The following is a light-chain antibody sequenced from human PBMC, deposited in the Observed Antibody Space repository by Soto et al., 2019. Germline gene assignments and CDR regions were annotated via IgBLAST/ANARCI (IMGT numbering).Light chain of an antibody. V-gene: IGKV3-11*01. Sequence: IVLTQSPAILALSPGDRATLSCRASQSVSSYLAWYQQKPGQAPRLLIYDASNRATGIPARFSGSGSGTDFTLTISSLEPEDLAVYYCQQRSNWPPITFGQGTRLEI. CDR3: QQRSNWPPIT. CDR1: QSVSSY. CDR2: DAS. J-gene: IGKJ5*01.